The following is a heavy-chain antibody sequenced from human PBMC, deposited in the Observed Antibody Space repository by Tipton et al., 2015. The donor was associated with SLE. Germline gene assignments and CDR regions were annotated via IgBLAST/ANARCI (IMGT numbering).Heavy chain of an antibody. Sequence: TLSLTCAVYGGSFNGYSWTWIRQAPRQGLEWIGDINHSGITNFNPSLKSRVTISLDTSKSQFSLRLNSVTAADTAVYYCSRGSGYGDAHLDYWGQGTLVTVSS. J-gene: IGHJ4*02. CDR1: GGSFNGYS. CDR3: SRGSGYGDAHLDY. CDR2: INHSGIT. D-gene: IGHD4-17*01. V-gene: IGHV4-34*01.